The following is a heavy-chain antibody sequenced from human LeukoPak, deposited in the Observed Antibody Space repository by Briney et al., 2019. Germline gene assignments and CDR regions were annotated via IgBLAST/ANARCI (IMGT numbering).Heavy chain of an antibody. Sequence: SETLSLTCAVYGGSFSGYYWSWIRQPPGKGLEWIGEINHSGSTNYNPSLKSRVTISVDTSKNQFSLKLSSVTAADTAVYYCARHISGFLDYWGQGTLVTVSS. V-gene: IGHV4-34*01. D-gene: IGHD2-21*01. CDR1: GGSFSGYY. J-gene: IGHJ4*02. CDR3: ARHISGFLDY. CDR2: INHSGST.